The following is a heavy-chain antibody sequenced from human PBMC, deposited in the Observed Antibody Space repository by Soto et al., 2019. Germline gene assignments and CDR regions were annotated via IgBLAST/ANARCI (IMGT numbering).Heavy chain of an antibody. CDR3: ARVVAVAGTADY. D-gene: IGHD6-19*01. V-gene: IGHV3-33*01. J-gene: IGHJ4*02. CDR1: GFTFSSYG. CDR2: IWYDGSNK. Sequence: GGSLRLSCAASGFTFSSYGMHWVRQAPGKGLEWVAVIWYDGSNKYYADSVKGRFTISRDNSKNTLYLQINSLRAEDTAVYYCARVVAVAGTADYWGQGTLVTVSS.